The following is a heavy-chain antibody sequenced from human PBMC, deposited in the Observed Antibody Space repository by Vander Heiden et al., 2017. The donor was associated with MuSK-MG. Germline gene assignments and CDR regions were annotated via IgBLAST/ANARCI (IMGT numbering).Heavy chain of an antibody. CDR2: IYYSGST. CDR3: ARPNDADAFDI. Sequence: QVQLQESGPGLVKPSETLSLTCTVSGGSISSSYWSWIRQPPGKRLEGIGYIYYSGSTNYNPSLKSRVTISIDTSKNQFSLKVSSVTAADTAVYYCARPNDADAFDIWGQGTMVTVSS. J-gene: IGHJ3*02. CDR1: GGSISSSY. V-gene: IGHV4-59*01.